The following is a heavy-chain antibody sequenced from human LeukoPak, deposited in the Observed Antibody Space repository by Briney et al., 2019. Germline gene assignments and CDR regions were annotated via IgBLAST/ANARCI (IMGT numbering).Heavy chain of an antibody. V-gene: IGHV3-23*01. J-gene: IGHJ4*02. CDR1: GFTFSSYA. Sequence: PGGSLRLSCAASGFTFSSYAMNWVRQAPGKGLEWVSAISDSGGYTYYADSVKGRFTISRDNSKNTLYLQMNSLRAEDTAVYYCVKRGYSYGQFDYWGQGTLVTVSS. D-gene: IGHD5-18*01. CDR2: ISDSGGYT. CDR3: VKRGYSYGQFDY.